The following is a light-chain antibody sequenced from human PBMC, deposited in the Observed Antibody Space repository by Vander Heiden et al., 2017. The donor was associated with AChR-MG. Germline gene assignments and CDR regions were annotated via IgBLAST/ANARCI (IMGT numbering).Light chain of an antibody. Sequence: EIVLTQSPATLSLSPGERATLSCRASQGVSSYLAWYLQKPGQAPRLLIYDASNRATGIPARFSGSGPGTDFTLTISSLEPEDFAVYYCQQRSNWPLTFGQGTRLEIK. CDR1: QGVSSY. CDR3: QQRSNWPLT. J-gene: IGKJ5*01. CDR2: DAS. V-gene: IGKV3D-11*01.